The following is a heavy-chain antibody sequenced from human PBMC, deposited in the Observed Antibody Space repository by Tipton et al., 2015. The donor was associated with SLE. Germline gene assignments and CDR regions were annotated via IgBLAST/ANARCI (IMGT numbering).Heavy chain of an antibody. CDR2: ISGSGGST. J-gene: IGHJ6*02. CDR3: AKLGLRLYGMDV. V-gene: IGHV3-23*01. Sequence: SLRLSCAASGFTFSNYAMSWVRQAPGKGLEWVSAISGSGGSTYYADSVKGRFTISRDNSKNTLYLQMNSLRAEDTALYYCAKLGLRLYGMDVWGQGTTVTVSS. D-gene: IGHD1-7*01. CDR1: GFTFSNYA.